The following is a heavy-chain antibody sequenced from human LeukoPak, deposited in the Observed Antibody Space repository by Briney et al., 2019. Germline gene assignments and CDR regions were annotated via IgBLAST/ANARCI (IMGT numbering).Heavy chain of an antibody. Sequence: PSETLSLTCTVSGGSIRSSYWSWIRQPPGKGLEWIGYIYYSGSTNYNPSLKSRVTISVDTSKNQFSLKLSSVTAADTAVYYCARHTPYSSSIDYWGQGTLVTVS. CDR3: ARHTPYSSSIDY. V-gene: IGHV4-59*08. D-gene: IGHD6-6*01. CDR2: IYYSGST. J-gene: IGHJ4*02. CDR1: GGSIRSSY.